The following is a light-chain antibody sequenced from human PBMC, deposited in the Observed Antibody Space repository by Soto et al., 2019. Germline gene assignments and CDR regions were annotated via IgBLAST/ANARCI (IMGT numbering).Light chain of an antibody. V-gene: IGLV2-8*01. CDR3: SSYAGNNNYV. CDR2: EVS. CDR1: SSDVGAFDS. Sequence: QSALTQPPSASGSLGQSVTISCTGSSSDVGAFDSVSWYQQHPHKAPQIIIYEVSKRPSGVPDRFSGSKSGNTASLTVSGLQADDEADYFCSSYAGNNNYVFGTGTMLTVL. J-gene: IGLJ1*01.